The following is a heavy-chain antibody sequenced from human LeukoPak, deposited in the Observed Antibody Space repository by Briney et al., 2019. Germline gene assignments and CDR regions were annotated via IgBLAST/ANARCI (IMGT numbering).Heavy chain of an antibody. CDR1: GYSFTSYW. J-gene: IGHJ4*02. CDR3: ARHRGYSYGYLVDY. Sequence: GESLQISCQGSGYSFTSYWIGWVRQLPGKGLEWMGIIYPGDSDARYSPSFQGQVTISADKSISTAYLQWSSLKASDTAMYYCARHRGYSYGYLVDYWGQGTLVTVSS. D-gene: IGHD5-18*01. CDR2: IYPGDSDA. V-gene: IGHV5-51*01.